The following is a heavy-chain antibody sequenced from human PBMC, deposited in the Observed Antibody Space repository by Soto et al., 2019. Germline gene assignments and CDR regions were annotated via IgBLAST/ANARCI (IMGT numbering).Heavy chain of an antibody. Sequence: QVQLQESGPGLVKPSQTLSLTCTVSGGSISSGGYYWSWIRQHPGKGLEWIGYIYYSGSTYYNPSLKSRVTISVDTSKNPFSLKLSSVTAADTAVYYCAMGGDYYDSSGYPQGFDYWGQGTLVTVSS. D-gene: IGHD3-22*01. CDR1: GGSISSGGYY. V-gene: IGHV4-31*03. CDR3: AMGGDYYDSSGYPQGFDY. J-gene: IGHJ4*02. CDR2: IYYSGST.